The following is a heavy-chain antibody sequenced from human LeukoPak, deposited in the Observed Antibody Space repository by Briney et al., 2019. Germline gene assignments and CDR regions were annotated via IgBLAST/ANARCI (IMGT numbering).Heavy chain of an antibody. D-gene: IGHD3-10*01. CDR2: IYYSGST. J-gene: IGHJ5*02. V-gene: IGHV4-59*01. CDR1: GGSISSYH. CDR3: ARATYYYGSGSYTLENWFDP. Sequence: SETLSLTCTVSGGSISSYHWSWIRQPPGKGLEWIGCIYYSGSTNYNPSLKSRVTISVDTSKNQFSLKLSSVTAEDTAVYYCARATYYYGSGSYTLENWFDPWGQGTLVTVSS.